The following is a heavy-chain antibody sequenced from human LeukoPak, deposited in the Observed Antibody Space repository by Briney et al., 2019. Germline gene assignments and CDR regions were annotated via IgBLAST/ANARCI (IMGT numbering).Heavy chain of an antibody. CDR2: INPNSGGT. J-gene: IGHJ4*02. D-gene: IGHD6-19*01. Sequence: ASETVSCKASGYTFTGYYMHWVRQAPGQGLEWMGWINPNSGGTNYAQKFQGRVTMTRDTSISTAYMELSRLRSDDTAVYYCARGYGYSSGWPDYWGQGTLVTVSS. V-gene: IGHV1-2*02. CDR3: ARGYGYSSGWPDY. CDR1: GYTFTGYY.